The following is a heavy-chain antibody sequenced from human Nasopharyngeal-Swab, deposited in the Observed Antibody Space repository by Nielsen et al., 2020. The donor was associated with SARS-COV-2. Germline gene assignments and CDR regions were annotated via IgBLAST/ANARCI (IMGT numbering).Heavy chain of an antibody. CDR2: FIPSEGST. D-gene: IGHD3-16*01. CDR3: ARGAVHHMLDL. Sequence: PEAPGHGREGLGLFIPSEGSTAYAQKFQGRVTMTRDTSTSTAYMELSSLRSDDTAVYFCARGAVHHMLDLWGQGTRVTVSS. J-gene: IGHJ5*02. V-gene: IGHV1-46*01.